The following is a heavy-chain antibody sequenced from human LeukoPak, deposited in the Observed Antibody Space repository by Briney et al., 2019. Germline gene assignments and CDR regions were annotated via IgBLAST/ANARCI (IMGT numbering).Heavy chain of an antibody. CDR1: GFTFSSYG. D-gene: IGHD2-15*01. Sequence: GGSLRLSCAASGFTFSSYGMHWVRQAPGKGLEWVAVISYDGSNKYYADSVKGRFTISRDNSKNTLYLQMNSLGAEDTAVYYCAKQYCSGGSCYSSWFDPWGQGTLVTVSS. CDR2: ISYDGSNK. V-gene: IGHV3-30*18. CDR3: AKQYCSGGSCYSSWFDP. J-gene: IGHJ5*02.